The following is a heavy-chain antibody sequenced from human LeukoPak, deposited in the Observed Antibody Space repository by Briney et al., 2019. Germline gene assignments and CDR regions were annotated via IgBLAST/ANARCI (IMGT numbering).Heavy chain of an antibody. D-gene: IGHD3-10*01. CDR3: ARPGYYYGSGSSWFDP. V-gene: IGHV4-34*01. J-gene: IGHJ5*02. CDR1: GGSFSGYY. CDR2: INHSGST. Sequence: KPSETLSLTCAVYGGSFSGYYWSWIRQPPGKGLEWIGEINHSGSTNYNPSLKSRVTISVDTSKNQFSLKLSSVTAADTAVYYCARPGYYYGSGSSWFDPWGQGTLVTVSS.